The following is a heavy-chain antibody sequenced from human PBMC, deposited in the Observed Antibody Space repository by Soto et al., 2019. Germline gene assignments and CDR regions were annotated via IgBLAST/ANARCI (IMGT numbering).Heavy chain of an antibody. V-gene: IGHV3-30*18. CDR2: ISYDGSNK. D-gene: IGHD3-16*02. CDR1: GFTFSSYG. CDR3: AKDRRLGGLSSSFLLAYYYYYGMDV. Sequence: GGSLRLSCAASGFTFSSYGMHWVLQAPGKGLEWVAVISYDGSNKYYADSVKGRFTISRDNSKNTLYLQMNSLRAEDTAVYYCAKDRRLGGLSSSFLLAYYYYYGMDVWGQGTTVTVSS. J-gene: IGHJ6*02.